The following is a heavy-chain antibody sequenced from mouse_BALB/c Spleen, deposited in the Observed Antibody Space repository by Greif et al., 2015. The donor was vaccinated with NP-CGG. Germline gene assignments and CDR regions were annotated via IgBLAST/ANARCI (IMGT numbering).Heavy chain of an antibody. CDR2: ISDGGSYT. D-gene: IGHD2-1*01. CDR1: GFTSSDYY. V-gene: IGHV5-4*02. Sequence: EVQLVESGGGLVKPGGSLKLSCAASGFTSSDYYVYWVRQTPEKRLEWVATISDGGSYTYYPDSVKGRFTISRDNAKNNLYLQMSSLKSEDTAMYYCARDGNYWYFDVWGAGTTVTVSS. J-gene: IGHJ1*01. CDR3: ARDGNYWYFDV.